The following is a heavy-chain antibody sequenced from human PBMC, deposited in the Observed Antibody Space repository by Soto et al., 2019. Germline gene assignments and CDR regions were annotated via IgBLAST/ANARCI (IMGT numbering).Heavy chain of an antibody. CDR3: ATQEVGGSYVYTFDP. CDR1: GGSITSSSYY. Sequence: PSETLSLTCTVSGGSITSSSYYWGWIRQPPGKGLEWIGSIYYSGSTYDNPSLKSRVTISVDTSKNQFSLKLSSVIAADTAVYYCATQEVGGSYVYTFDPWGQGTLVTVSS. J-gene: IGHJ5*02. CDR2: IYYSGST. D-gene: IGHD1-26*01. V-gene: IGHV4-39*01.